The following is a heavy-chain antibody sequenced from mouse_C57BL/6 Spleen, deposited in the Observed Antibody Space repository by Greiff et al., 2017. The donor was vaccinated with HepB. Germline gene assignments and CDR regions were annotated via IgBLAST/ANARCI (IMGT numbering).Heavy chain of an antibody. CDR2: INPNNGGT. CDR3: ARETTVGYAMDY. J-gene: IGHJ4*01. V-gene: IGHV1-18*01. Sequence: VQLQQSGPELVKPGASVKIPCKASGYTFTDYNMDWVKQSHGKSLEWIGDINPNNGGTIYNQKFKGKATLTVDKSSSTAYMELRSLTSEDTAVYYCARETTVGYAMDYWGQGTSVTVSS. CDR1: GYTFTDYN. D-gene: IGHD1-1*01.